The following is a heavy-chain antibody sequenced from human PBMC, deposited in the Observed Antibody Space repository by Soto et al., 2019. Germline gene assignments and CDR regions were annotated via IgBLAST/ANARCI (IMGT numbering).Heavy chain of an antibody. D-gene: IGHD3-10*01. Sequence: ASVKVSCKASGGTFSSYTISWVRQAPGQGLEWMGRIIPILGIANYAQKFQGRVTITADKSTSTAYMELSSLRSEDTAVYYCAREIRVSYGSGSYYRLYNWFDPWGQGTLVTVSS. CDR2: IIPILGIA. CDR1: GGTFSSYT. J-gene: IGHJ5*02. V-gene: IGHV1-69*04. CDR3: AREIRVSYGSGSYYRLYNWFDP.